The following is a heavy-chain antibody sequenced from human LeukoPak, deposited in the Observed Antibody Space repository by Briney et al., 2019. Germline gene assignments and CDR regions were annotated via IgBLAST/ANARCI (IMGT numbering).Heavy chain of an antibody. CDR1: GFTFSNNW. CDR2: INSDGRTT. D-gene: IGHD3-22*01. J-gene: IGHJ4*02. Sequence: GGSLRLSCAASGFTFSNNWMHWLRQAPGKGLVWVSRINSDGRTTTYADSVKGRFTISRDNAKNTLYLQMNSLRAEDTAVYYCAMIKEGWGQVTLVTVSS. V-gene: IGHV3-74*01. CDR3: AMIKEG.